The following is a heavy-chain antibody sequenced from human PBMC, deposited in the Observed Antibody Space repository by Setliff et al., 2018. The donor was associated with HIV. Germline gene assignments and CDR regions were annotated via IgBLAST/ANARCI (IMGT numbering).Heavy chain of an antibody. CDR1: GDPIFIGGYY. D-gene: IGHD1-26*01. CDR2: IYHTGKP. J-gene: IGHJ5*02. Sequence: SETLSLTCTVSGDPIFIGGYYWSWIRQHPGGGLEWIGYIYHTGKPYYNPSLQSRIIMSLDMSQNQFSLKLSSVTAADTAVYYCAKEGNSVDNWLDPWGPGTLVTVSS. V-gene: IGHV4-31*02. CDR3: AKEGNSVDNWLDP.